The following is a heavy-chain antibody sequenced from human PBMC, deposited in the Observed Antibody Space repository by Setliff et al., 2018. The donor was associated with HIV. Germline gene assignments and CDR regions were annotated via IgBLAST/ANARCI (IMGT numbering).Heavy chain of an antibody. CDR3: AGRGGYNDWYFDY. Sequence: SETLSLTCTVSGGSISSGGYYWSWIRQPPGKGLEWIAYIYYSGSTNYNPSRKSRVTISIGTSKSQFSLKLTSVTTADTAMYYCAGRGGYNDWYFDYWGQGALVTVSS. CDR1: GGSISSGGYY. J-gene: IGHJ4*02. D-gene: IGHD5-12*01. CDR2: IYYSGST. V-gene: IGHV4-61*08.